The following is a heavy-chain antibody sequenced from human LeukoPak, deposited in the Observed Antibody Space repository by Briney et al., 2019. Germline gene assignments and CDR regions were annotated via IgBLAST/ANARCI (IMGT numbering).Heavy chain of an antibody. D-gene: IGHD3-10*01. Sequence: ASVKVSCKASGYTFTSYGISWVRQAPGQGLEWMGSINPNSGATNYAQRFQGRVTMTRDTSITTAYMELSRLRFDDTAVYYCARDPRGSYYSDYWGQGSLVTVSS. V-gene: IGHV1-2*02. CDR2: INPNSGAT. CDR1: GYTFTSYG. CDR3: ARDPRGSYYSDY. J-gene: IGHJ4*02.